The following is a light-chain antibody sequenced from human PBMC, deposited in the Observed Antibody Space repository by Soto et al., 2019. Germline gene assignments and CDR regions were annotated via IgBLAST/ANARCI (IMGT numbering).Light chain of an antibody. Sequence: DIQMTQSPSSLSASLGDRITITCRASQSISSYLNWYQQKPGKDPKLLIYDASSLQSGVPSRFSGSGSGTHVTLSISSLQPEDFATYYCQQSYSSPPITFGQGTRLDIK. V-gene: IGKV1-39*01. CDR3: QQSYSSPPIT. CDR2: DAS. CDR1: QSISSY. J-gene: IGKJ5*01.